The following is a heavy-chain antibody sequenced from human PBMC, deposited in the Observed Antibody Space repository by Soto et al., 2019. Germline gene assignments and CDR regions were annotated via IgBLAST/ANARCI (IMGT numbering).Heavy chain of an antibody. CDR2: INPSGGST. CDR3: ASHSYDYVWGSYSETDAFYI. Sequence: ASVKVSCKASGDTFTSCYMHWVRQAPGQGLKWMGIINPSGGSTSYAQKFQGRVTMTRDTSTSTVYMELSSLRSEDTAVYYCASHSYDYVWGSYSETDAFYIWG. D-gene: IGHD3-16*01. CDR1: GDTFTSCY. J-gene: IGHJ3*02. V-gene: IGHV1-46*01.